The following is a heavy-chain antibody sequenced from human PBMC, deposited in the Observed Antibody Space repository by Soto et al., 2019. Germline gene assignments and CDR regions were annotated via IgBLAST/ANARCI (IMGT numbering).Heavy chain of an antibody. CDR3: ARQVVEGSWREDYFAY. V-gene: IGHV4-59*08. CDR2: ISYSGST. Sequence: QVQLQESGPGLVKPSETLSLTCTVSGVSISGYYWTWILQPPGMVLDWIGYISYSGSTNYNPSLMTRLTIRVHTSKNPFSLTVSSVTAAETAVYCCARQVVEGSWREDYFAYWAQGSLVTVSS. D-gene: IGHD3-10*01. J-gene: IGHJ4*02. CDR1: GVSISGYY.